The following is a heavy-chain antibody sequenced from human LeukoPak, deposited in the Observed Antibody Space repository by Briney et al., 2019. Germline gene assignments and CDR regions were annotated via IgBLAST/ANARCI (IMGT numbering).Heavy chain of an antibody. CDR1: GFSLSTSGMC. CDR3: ARVVGYCSSTSCYINWFDP. Sequence: SGPTLVNPTQTLTLTCTFSGFSLSTSGMCVSWIRQPPGKALEWLALIDWDDDKYYSTSLKTRLTISKDTSKTQVVLTMTNMDPVDTATYYCARVVGYCSSTSCYINWFDPWGQGTLVTVSS. CDR2: IDWDDDK. J-gene: IGHJ5*02. V-gene: IGHV2-70*01. D-gene: IGHD2-2*02.